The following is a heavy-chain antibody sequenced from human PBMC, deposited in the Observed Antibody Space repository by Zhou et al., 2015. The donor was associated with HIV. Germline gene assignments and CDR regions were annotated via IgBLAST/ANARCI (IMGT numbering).Heavy chain of an antibody. D-gene: IGHD6-19*01. CDR3: ARDLKAVAGNGNFDL. CDR1: GYTFTSYY. V-gene: IGHV1-46*01. CDR2: INPSGGST. Sequence: QVQLVQSGAEVKKPGASVKVSCKASGYTFTSYYMHWVRQAPGQGLEWMGIINPSGGSTSYAQKFQGRVTMTRDTSTSTVYMELSSLRSEDTAVYYCARDLKAVAGNGNFDLWGRGTLVTVSS. J-gene: IGHJ2*01.